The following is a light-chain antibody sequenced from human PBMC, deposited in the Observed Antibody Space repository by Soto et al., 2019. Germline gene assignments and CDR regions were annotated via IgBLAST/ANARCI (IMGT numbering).Light chain of an antibody. J-gene: IGLJ1*01. Sequence: QSVLTQPPSASGTPGQRVTISCSGSSSNIGSNYVYWYQQLPGTAPKLLIYRNNQRPSGVPDRFSGSKSGTSASLAISGLGSEDEANYYCAAWDDGLSGYVFGTGTKLTVL. V-gene: IGLV1-47*01. CDR2: RNN. CDR3: AAWDDGLSGYV. CDR1: SSNIGSNY.